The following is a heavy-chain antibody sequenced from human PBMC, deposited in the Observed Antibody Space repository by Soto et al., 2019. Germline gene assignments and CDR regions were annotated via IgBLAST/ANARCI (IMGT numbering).Heavy chain of an antibody. CDR2: IYSAGST. CDR3: ARAREPEYSSAIFLDI. J-gene: IGHJ4*02. Sequence: GGSLRLSCAASGLTVSSSYMSWVRQAPGKGLQWVSVIYSAGSTYYANSVKGRFTISRDISTNMVYLQMSSLTDEDTAVYYCARAREPEYSSAIFLDIWGQGALVTVPQ. D-gene: IGHD5-18*01. CDR1: GLTVSSSY. V-gene: IGHV3-53*01.